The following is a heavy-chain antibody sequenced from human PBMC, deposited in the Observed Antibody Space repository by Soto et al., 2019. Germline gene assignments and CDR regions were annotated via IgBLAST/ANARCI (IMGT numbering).Heavy chain of an antibody. D-gene: IGHD1-26*01. J-gene: IGHJ6*02. CDR1: GFTFSSYA. CDR2: ISGGGGST. CDR3: AKVSLGATTITDYYYYGLDV. V-gene: IGHV3-23*01. Sequence: GGSLRLSCAASGFTFSSYAMSWVRQAPGKGLEWVSAISGGGGSTYYADSVKGRVTISRDNSKNTLYLQMNSLRAEDTALYYCAKVSLGATTITDYYYYGLDVWGQGTTVTVSS.